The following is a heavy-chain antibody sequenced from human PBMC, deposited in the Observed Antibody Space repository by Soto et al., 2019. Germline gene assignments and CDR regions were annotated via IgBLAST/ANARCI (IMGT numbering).Heavy chain of an antibody. V-gene: IGHV4-4*07. CDR3: ARSGGSFNIDY. J-gene: IGHJ4*02. CDR2: IYNSGST. D-gene: IGHD1-26*01. CDR1: GGSISNYY. Sequence: SETLSLTCTVSGGSISNYYWSWIRQPAGKGLEWIGRIYNSGSTKYNPSLKSRVTMSEDTSKNQFSLNLISVTAADTAVYYCARSGGSFNIDYWGLGTLLTVSS.